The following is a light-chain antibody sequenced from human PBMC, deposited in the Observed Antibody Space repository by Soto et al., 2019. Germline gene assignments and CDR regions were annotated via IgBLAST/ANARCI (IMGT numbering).Light chain of an antibody. CDR3: CSYAGTHTVV. V-gene: IGLV2-23*01. J-gene: IGLJ2*01. Sequence: QSALTQPASVYGSPGQSITISCTGSSSDVGSYNLVSWYQQYPGKAPKLMIYEASKRPSGVSNRFSGSKSGNTASLTILGLQAEDEADYYCCSYAGTHTVVFGGGTKLTVL. CDR2: EAS. CDR1: SSDVGSYNL.